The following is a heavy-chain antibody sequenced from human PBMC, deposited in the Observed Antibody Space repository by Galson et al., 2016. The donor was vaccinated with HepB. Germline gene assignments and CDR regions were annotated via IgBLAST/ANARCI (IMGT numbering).Heavy chain of an antibody. J-gene: IGHJ4*02. CDR2: IKSDGIT. CDR3: VKGGTTSSWSSLFDY. D-gene: IGHD1-26*01. CDR1: GFTFSDYW. V-gene: IGHV3-74*01. Sequence: SLRLSCAASGFTFSDYWMHWVRRAPSKGLVWVSLIKSDGITVYADSLKGRFTISRDNAKNTLYLHLNSLSDEDTAVYYCVKGGTTSSWSSLFDYWGQGALVTVSS.